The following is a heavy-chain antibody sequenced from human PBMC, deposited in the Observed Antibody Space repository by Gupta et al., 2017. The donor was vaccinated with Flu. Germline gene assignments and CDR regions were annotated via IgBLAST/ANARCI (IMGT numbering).Heavy chain of an antibody. V-gene: IGHV3-74*01. CDR2: INPDGRTI. D-gene: IGHD1-20*01. CDR1: GFTFSRDW. J-gene: IGHJ4*02. Sequence: EVQLVESGGALVQPGGSLRLSCGDSGFTFSRDWMHWVRQAPGEGLVWVSRINPDGRTINYADSVRGRFTISRDNAKNTLYLQMNILRAEDTAVYYCARDLTGTYDSWGQGTLVTVSA. CDR3: ARDLTGTYDS.